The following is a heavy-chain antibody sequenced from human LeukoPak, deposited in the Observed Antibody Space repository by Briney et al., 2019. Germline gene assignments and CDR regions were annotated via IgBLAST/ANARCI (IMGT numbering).Heavy chain of an antibody. J-gene: IGHJ4*02. CDR2: IYYSGST. V-gene: IGHV4-61*05. CDR1: GGSISSSSYY. CDR3: ARVYGDYAYFDY. D-gene: IGHD4-17*01. Sequence: PSETLSLTCTVSGGSISSSSYYWGWIRQPPGKGLEWIGYIYYSGSTNYNPSLKSRVTISVDTSKNQFSLKLSSVTAADTAVYYCARVYGDYAYFDYWGQGTLVTVSS.